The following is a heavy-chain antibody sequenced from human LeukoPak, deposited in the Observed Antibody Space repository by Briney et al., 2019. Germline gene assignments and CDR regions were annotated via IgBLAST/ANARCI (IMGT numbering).Heavy chain of an antibody. D-gene: IGHD2/OR15-2a*01. CDR3: ARVYHYYGMDV. Sequence: SPSETLSLTCTVSGGSISSYYWSWIRQPPGKGLEWIGYIYDSGSTNYNPSLKSRVTISLDTSKNQFSLKLSPVTAADTAVYYCARVYHYYGMDVWGQGTTVTVSS. CDR2: IYDSGST. J-gene: IGHJ6*02. CDR1: GGSISSYY. V-gene: IGHV4-59*01.